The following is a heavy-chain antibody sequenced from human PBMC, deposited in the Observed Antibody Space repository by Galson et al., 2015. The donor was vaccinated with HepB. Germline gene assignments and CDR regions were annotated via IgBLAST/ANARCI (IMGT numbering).Heavy chain of an antibody. J-gene: IGHJ6*03. CDR3: ARDAAGWNDGRYISYHYYMCV. V-gene: IGHV3-33*01. CDR1: GFTFSNYG. D-gene: IGHD1-1*01. CDR2: IWSDGGHR. Sequence: SLRLSCAESGFTFSNYGMHWVRQAPGKGLEWVAFIWSDGGHRYYTDSLKGRFTISRDNPKKTLYLHMNSLITEYTALYYCARDAAGWNDGRYISYHYYMCVWGKGTTVTVS.